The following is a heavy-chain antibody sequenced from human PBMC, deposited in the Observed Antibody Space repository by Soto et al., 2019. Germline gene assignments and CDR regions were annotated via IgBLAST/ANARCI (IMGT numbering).Heavy chain of an antibody. V-gene: IGHV3-23*01. CDR2: ITGSGGST. CDR3: AKGSAAARPYYFDF. Sequence: GGSLRLSCAASGFTFNNYALIWVRQAPGKGLEWVSAITGSGGSTYHADSLKGRFTISRDNSRDTLYLQMNSLGADDTAVYYCAKGSAAARPYYFDFWGQGTLVTVSS. J-gene: IGHJ4*02. D-gene: IGHD6-13*01. CDR1: GFTFNNYA.